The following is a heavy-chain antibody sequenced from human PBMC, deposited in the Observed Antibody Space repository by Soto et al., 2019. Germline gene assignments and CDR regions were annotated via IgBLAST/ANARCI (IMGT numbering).Heavy chain of an antibody. CDR3: AADRKIVGTIGALDV. Sequence: ASVKFSCLVREDTLTELTIYWMRQAPGKGLEWMGCSASEEGDASYPQEVQGRASITEYTSTDTDLMELTSQRSEDKDVYFYAADRKIVGTIGALDVWGQGTLVTVSS. D-gene: IGHD1-26*01. CDR1: EDTLTELT. V-gene: IGHV1-24*01. CDR2: SASEEGDA. J-gene: IGHJ4*01.